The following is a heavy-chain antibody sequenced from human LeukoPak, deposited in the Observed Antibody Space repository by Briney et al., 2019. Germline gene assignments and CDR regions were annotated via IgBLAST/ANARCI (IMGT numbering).Heavy chain of an antibody. J-gene: IGHJ1*01. D-gene: IGHD5-24*01. CDR2: ISDKGVST. CDR3: VGDGRDGYNKYFHH. V-gene: IGHV3-64D*06. CDR1: GFSFGSYA. Sequence: GGSLRLSCSGSGFSFGSYAMHWVRQAPGKGLQYVSVISDKGVSTSYADSVKGRFTITRDNYKNTVYLQMSSLRAEDTAVYYCVGDGRDGYNKYFHHWGQGTLVTVS.